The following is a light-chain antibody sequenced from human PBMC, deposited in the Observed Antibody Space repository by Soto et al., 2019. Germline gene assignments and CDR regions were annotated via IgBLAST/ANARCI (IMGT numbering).Light chain of an antibody. CDR2: YDS. Sequence: SYELTQPPSVSVAPGKTARITWGGNNIGSKSVHWYQQKPGQAPVLVIYYDSDRPSWIPERFSGSNSGNTATLTISRVEAGDEADYYCQVCDSSSDHVVFGGGTKLTVL. V-gene: IGLV3-21*04. J-gene: IGLJ2*01. CDR1: NIGSKS. CDR3: QVCDSSSDHVV.